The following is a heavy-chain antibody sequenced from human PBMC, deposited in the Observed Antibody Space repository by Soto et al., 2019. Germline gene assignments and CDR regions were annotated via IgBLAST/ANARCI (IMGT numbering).Heavy chain of an antibody. V-gene: IGHV3-7*03. CDR2: IKQDGSEK. CDR3: ARVRLGYCSSTSCGSPFRFDP. D-gene: IGHD2-2*01. J-gene: IGHJ5*02. Sequence: PGGSLRLSCAASGSTFSSYWMSWVRQAPGKGLEWVANIKQDGSEKYYVDSVKGRFTISRDNAKNSLYPQMNSLRAEDTAVYYCARVRLGYCSSTSCGSPFRFDPWGQGTLVTVSS. CDR1: GSTFSSYW.